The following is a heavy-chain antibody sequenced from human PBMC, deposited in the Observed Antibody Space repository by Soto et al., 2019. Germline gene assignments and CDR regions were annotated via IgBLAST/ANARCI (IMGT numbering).Heavy chain of an antibody. CDR3: ARVPGHPYFYG. Sequence: GASVKVSCKASGYTFTSYAMHWVRQAPGQRLEWMGWINAGNGNTKYSQKFQGRVTITRDTSASTAYMALSSLRSDDTAVYYCARVPGHPYFYGWGQVALVTVAS. CDR2: INAGNGNT. V-gene: IGHV1-3*01. CDR1: GYTFTSYA. D-gene: IGHD2-8*02. J-gene: IGHJ4*02.